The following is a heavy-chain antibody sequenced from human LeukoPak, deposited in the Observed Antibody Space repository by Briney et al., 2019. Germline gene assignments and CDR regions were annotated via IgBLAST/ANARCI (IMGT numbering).Heavy chain of an antibody. D-gene: IGHD1-26*01. V-gene: IGHV1-69*13. J-gene: IGHJ6*02. Sequence: ASVKVSCKAPGGTFSSYAISWVRQAPGQGLEWMGGIIPIFGTANYAQKFQGRVTITADESTSTAYMELSSLRSEDTAVYYCARGGVASYYYYGMDVWGQGTTVTVSS. CDR2: IIPIFGTA. CDR1: GGTFSSYA. CDR3: ARGGVASYYYYGMDV.